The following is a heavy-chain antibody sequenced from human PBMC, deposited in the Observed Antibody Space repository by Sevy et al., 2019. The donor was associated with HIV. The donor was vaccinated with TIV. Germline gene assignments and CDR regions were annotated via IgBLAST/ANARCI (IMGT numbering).Heavy chain of an antibody. D-gene: IGHD2-15*01. CDR3: ARDGRYCSGGSCCYWFDS. V-gene: IGHV1-18*01. CDR1: GYTFTSYG. J-gene: IGHJ5*01. Sequence: ASVKVSCKASGYTFTSYGISWVRQAPGQGLEWMGWISAYNGNTNYTQKLQGRVTMTTDTSTSTAYMELRSLRSDDTAVYYCARDGRYCSGGSCCYWFDSWGQGTLVTVSS. CDR2: ISAYNGNT.